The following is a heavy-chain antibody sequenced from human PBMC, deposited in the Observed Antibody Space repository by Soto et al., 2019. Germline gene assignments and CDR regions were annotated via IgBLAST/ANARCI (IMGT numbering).Heavy chain of an antibody. CDR3: VKERMEQYQVLPFFES. CDR2: ISYDGGNK. J-gene: IGHJ4*02. V-gene: IGHV3-30*18. Sequence: PXGSLILSCAASGFTFSNYGMHWVRQAPGKGVEWVTVISYDGGNKYYADSVRGRFTISRDNSKDTLYLQMNSLRLEDTAVYYCVKERMEQYQVLPFFESWGQGTPVTVSS. D-gene: IGHD2-2*01. CDR1: GFTFSNYG.